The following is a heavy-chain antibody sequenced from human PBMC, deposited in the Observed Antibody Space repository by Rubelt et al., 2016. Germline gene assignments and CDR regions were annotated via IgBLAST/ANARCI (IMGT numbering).Heavy chain of an antibody. CDR1: GFTVSNNY. D-gene: IGHD5-18*01. Sequence: EVQLVESGGGLVQPGGSLRLSCAASGFTVSNNYMSWVRQAPGKGLEWISVIYSSGSTYSADSVKGRFTISRDNSKNTRYLKMNSLGAEDTAVYYCARSSRGYNYLHVDYWGQGTLVTVSS. J-gene: IGHJ4*02. CDR2: IYSSGST. CDR3: ARSSRGYNYLHVDY. V-gene: IGHV3-66*01.